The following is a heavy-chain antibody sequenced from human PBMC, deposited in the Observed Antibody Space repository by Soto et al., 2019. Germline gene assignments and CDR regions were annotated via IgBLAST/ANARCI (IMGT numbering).Heavy chain of an antibody. D-gene: IGHD3-22*01. CDR1: SVSSGSYY. V-gene: IGHV4-61*01. CDR2: IYYSGST. J-gene: IGHJ4*02. CDR3: ARVANYYDSSGYYFEY. Sequence: PSETLSLTCSVSSGSYYWSWIRQPPGKGLEWIGYIYYSGSTNYNPSLKSRVTISVDTSKNQFSLKLSSVTAADTAVYYCARVANYYDSSGYYFEYWGQGTLVTVSS.